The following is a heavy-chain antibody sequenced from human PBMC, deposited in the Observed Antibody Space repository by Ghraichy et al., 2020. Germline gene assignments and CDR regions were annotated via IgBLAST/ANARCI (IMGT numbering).Heavy chain of an antibody. V-gene: IGHV3-49*03. D-gene: IGHD2-15*01. CDR1: GFTFGDYA. J-gene: IGHJ4*02. CDR2: IRSKAYGGTT. Sequence: GGSLRLSCTASGFTFGDYAMSWFRQAPGKGLEWVGFIRSKAYGGTTEYAASVKGRFTISRDDSKSIAYLQMNSLKTEDTAVYYCTRDTRYCSGGSCWDIDYWGQGTLVTVSS. CDR3: TRDTRYCSGGSCWDIDY.